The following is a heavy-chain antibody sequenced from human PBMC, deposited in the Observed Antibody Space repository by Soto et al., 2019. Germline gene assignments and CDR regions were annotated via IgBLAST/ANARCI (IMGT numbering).Heavy chain of an antibody. Sequence: ASETLSLTCTVSGGSISSYYWSWIRQPPGKGLEWIGYIYYSGSTNYNPSLKSRVTISVDTSKNQFSLKLSSVTAADTAVYYCERGALTTYFAYWGQGTLVTVSS. V-gene: IGHV4-59*01. CDR2: IYYSGST. CDR1: GGSISSYY. CDR3: ERGALTTYFAY. J-gene: IGHJ4*02.